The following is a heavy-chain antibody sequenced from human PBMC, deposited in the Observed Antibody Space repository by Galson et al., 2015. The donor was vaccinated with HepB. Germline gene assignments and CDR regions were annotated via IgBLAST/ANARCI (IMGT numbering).Heavy chain of an antibody. Sequence: SVKVSCKASGYTFTSYGISWVRQAPGQGLEWMGWISAYNGNTNYAQKLQGRVTMTTDTSTSTAYMELRSLRSDDTAVYYCARARYYGSGSYYNVVHFDYWGQGTLVTVSS. CDR3: ARARYYGSGSYYNVVHFDY. V-gene: IGHV1-18*04. CDR2: ISAYNGNT. CDR1: GYTFTSYG. D-gene: IGHD3-10*01. J-gene: IGHJ4*02.